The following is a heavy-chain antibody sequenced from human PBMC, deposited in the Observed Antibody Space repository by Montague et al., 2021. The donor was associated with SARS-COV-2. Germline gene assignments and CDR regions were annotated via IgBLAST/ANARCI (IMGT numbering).Heavy chain of an antibody. CDR1: GGSISSTTYR. V-gene: IGHV4-39*01. J-gene: IGHJ4*02. CDR2: ISYSGTT. Sequence: SETLSLTCTVSGGSISSTTYRWGWIRKPPGKGLEWIGFISYSGTTFYNPSLKSRISMSVDTPKSQFSLNLTSVTAADTAVYYCARHYGSSLDSWGQGILVAVSS. D-gene: IGHD4-17*01. CDR3: ARHYGSSLDS.